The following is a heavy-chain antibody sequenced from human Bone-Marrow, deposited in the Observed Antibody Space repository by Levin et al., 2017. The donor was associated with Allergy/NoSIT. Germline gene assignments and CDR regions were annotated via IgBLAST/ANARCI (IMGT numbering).Heavy chain of an antibody. J-gene: IGHJ4*02. V-gene: IGHV3-13*01. CDR3: ARGRRDGYDFPFDS. CDR2: IGTTGGT. CDR1: GFTFSTSD. Sequence: GESLKISCATTGFTFSTSDMHWVRQATGKGLEWVAAIGTTGGTFYLDSVKGRFTISREDAKNSFFLQMNSLTVGDTAVYYCARGRRDGYDFPFDSWGQGTLVTVSP. D-gene: IGHD5-24*01.